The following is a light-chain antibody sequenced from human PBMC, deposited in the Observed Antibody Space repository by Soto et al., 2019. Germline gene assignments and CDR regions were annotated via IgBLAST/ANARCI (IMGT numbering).Light chain of an antibody. CDR2: GSS. Sequence: EIVMTQSPVTLAVSPGERGTLSCRASQSISSDLAWYQQKPGQAPRLLIYGSSTRASGVPARFSGSGSGTEFALTISGLQSEDFAVYYCQQYNNWPRTFGQGTKVDIK. V-gene: IGKV3-15*01. J-gene: IGKJ1*01. CDR3: QQYNNWPRT. CDR1: QSISSD.